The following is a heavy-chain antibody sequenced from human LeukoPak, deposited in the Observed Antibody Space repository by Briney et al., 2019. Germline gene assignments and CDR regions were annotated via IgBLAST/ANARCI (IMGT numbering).Heavy chain of an antibody. CDR3: ARVGPWVNPDYYYYYMDV. V-gene: IGHV3-48*03. D-gene: IGHD1-14*01. CDR2: ISSSGSAI. Sequence: GGSLRLSCAASGFTFSSYEMNWVRQAPGKGLEWVSYISSSGSAIYYADSVKGRFTISRDNAKNSLYLQMNSLRAEDTAVYYCARVGPWVNPDYYYYYMDVWGKGTTVTVSS. J-gene: IGHJ6*03. CDR1: GFTFSSYE.